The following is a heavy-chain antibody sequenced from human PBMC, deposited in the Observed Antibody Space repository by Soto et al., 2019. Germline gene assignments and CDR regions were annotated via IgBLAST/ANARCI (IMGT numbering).Heavy chain of an antibody. Sequence: ASGKVCCKASGYSLTIYYMHWVRQAPGQGLEWMGFINPIGGSTSYAQKFQGRVTMTRDTSTSTVYMELSSLSSEDTAVYYCAREGYGGNSEGIDYWGQGTLVTVSS. CDR1: GYSLTIYY. CDR2: INPIGGST. J-gene: IGHJ4*02. D-gene: IGHD4-17*01. V-gene: IGHV1-46*01. CDR3: AREGYGGNSEGIDY.